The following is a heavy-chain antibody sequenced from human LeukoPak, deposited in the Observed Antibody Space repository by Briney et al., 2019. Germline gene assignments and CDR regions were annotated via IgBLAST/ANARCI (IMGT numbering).Heavy chain of an antibody. D-gene: IGHD2-2*01. CDR3: ARDRVDVVVPAAMGGQLWFDP. V-gene: IGHV4-61*08. J-gene: IGHJ5*02. Sequence: SETLSLTCSVSGGSISGGSISGYHWSSMRQPAGKGLELIAYMHYSGTTHYNPSLKSRVSISVDTSRKQISLELTSVTAAYTAVYYCARDRVDVVVPAAMGGQLWFDPWGQGTLVTVSS. CDR2: MHYSGTT. CDR1: GGSISGGSISGYH.